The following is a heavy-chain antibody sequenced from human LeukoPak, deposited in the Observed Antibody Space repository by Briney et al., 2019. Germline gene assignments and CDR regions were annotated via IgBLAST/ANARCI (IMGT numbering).Heavy chain of an antibody. Sequence: GESRQISCKGSGSTFTSYWIGGARPVPGKGLEWMGIIYPGDSDTRYSPSFQGQVTISADKSISTAYLQWSSLKASDTAMYYCARRGAAIGFDYWGQGTLVTVSS. CDR2: IYPGDSDT. J-gene: IGHJ4*02. CDR3: ARRGAAIGFDY. D-gene: IGHD2-2*01. V-gene: IGHV5-51*01. CDR1: GSTFTSYW.